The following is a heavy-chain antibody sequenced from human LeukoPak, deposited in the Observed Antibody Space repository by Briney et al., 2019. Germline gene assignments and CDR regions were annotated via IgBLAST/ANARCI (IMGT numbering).Heavy chain of an antibody. D-gene: IGHD6-13*01. CDR3: ARTARRYTNSWYRQYYFDY. Sequence: KSSETLSLTCAVYGGSFSGYYWSWIRQPPGKGLEWIGEINHSGSTNYNPSLKSRVTISVDTSKNQFSLKLSSVTAADTAVYYCARTARRYTNSWYRQYYFDYWGQGTLVTVSS. CDR1: GGSFSGYY. V-gene: IGHV4-34*01. CDR2: INHSGST. J-gene: IGHJ4*02.